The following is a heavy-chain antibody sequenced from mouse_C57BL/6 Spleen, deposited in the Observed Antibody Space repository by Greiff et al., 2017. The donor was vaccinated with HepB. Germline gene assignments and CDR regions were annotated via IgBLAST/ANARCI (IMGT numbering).Heavy chain of an antibody. V-gene: IGHV1-77*01. CDR2: IGPGSGST. CDR3: ARSRGLRRGYYYAMDY. CDR1: GYTFTDYY. D-gene: IGHD2-4*01. Sequence: VHVKQSGAELVKPGASVKISCKASGYTFTDYYINWVKQRPGQGLEWIGKIGPGSGSTYYNEKFKGKATLTADKSSSTAYMQLSSLTSEDSAVYFCARSRGLRRGYYYAMDYWGQGTSVTVSS. J-gene: IGHJ4*01.